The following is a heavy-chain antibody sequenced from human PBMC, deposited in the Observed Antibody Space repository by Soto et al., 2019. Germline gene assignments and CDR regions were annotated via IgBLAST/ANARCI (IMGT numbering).Heavy chain of an antibody. CDR2: IRYSGST. Sequence: PSETLSLTCTVSGGSITSDYWSWIRQPPGKGLEWIGYIRYSGSTNYSPSLKSRVAISVDTSKSQFPLKLSSVTAADTAVYYCAREDFYNGMDVWGQGTTVTVSS. CDR1: GGSITSDY. CDR3: AREDFYNGMDV. V-gene: IGHV4-59*01. J-gene: IGHJ6*02.